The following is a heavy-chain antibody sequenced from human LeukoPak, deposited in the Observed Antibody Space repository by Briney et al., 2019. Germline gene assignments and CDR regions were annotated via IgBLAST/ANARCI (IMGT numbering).Heavy chain of an antibody. CDR3: ARDDVITTARFDP. J-gene: IGHJ5*02. Sequence: SETLSLTCTVSGGSISSGDYYWSWIRQPPGKGLEWIGYIYYSGSTYYNPSLKSRVTISVDTSKNQFSLKLSSVTAADTAVYYCARDDVITTARFDPWGQGTLVTVSS. CDR2: IYYSGST. D-gene: IGHD3-22*01. CDR1: GGSISSGDYY. V-gene: IGHV4-30-4*08.